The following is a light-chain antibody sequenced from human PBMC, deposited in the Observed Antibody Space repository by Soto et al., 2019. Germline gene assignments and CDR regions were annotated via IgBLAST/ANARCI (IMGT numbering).Light chain of an antibody. CDR1: QSFRGL. V-gene: IGKV3-15*01. Sequence: EMVLTQSPGTLSLSPGERATLSCRASQSFRGLLAWYQQKPGQAPRLLIYGASTRATGIPARFSGSGSGTEFTLTISSLQSEDFAVYYCQQYNNWPPWTFGQGTKVDIK. CDR3: QQYNNWPPWT. CDR2: GAS. J-gene: IGKJ1*01.